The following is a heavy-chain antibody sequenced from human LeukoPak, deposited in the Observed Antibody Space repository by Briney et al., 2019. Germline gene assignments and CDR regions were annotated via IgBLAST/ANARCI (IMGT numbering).Heavy chain of an antibody. CDR1: GFTFSNYA. V-gene: IGHV3-64*01. CDR2: ISSNGAGT. D-gene: IGHD1-14*01. CDR3: ARGSPEEFDY. Sequence: GGSLRLSCAASGFTFSNYAMNWVRQAPGKGLEFVSGISSNGAGTYYANSVEGRFTISRDNSKNTLYLQMGSLTTDDTAVYYCARGSPEEFDYWGQGTLVTVSS. J-gene: IGHJ4*02.